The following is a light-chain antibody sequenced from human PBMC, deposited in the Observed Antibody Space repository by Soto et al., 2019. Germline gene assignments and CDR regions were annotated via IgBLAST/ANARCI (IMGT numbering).Light chain of an antibody. CDR3: QHYSSYSRT. V-gene: IGKV1-5*03. Sequence: DIQMTQSPSTLSASVGDRVTITCRASQSISSWLAWYQQKPGKAPKLLIYKASNLESGVPSRFSGIGYGTEFTRSINSLQPDDFATYYCQHYSSYSRTFGQGTKVEIK. J-gene: IGKJ1*01. CDR1: QSISSW. CDR2: KAS.